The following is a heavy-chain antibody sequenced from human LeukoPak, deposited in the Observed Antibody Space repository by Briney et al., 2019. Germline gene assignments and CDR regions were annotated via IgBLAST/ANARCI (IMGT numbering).Heavy chain of an antibody. D-gene: IGHD3-3*01. Sequence: GGSLRLSCAASGFTFSDYYMSWIRHAPGKGLEGVSYTSSSGSTIYYADSVKGRFTISRDNAKNSLYLQMNSLRAKDTAVYYCARAGAYDFWSGYYSINWFDPWGQGTLVTVSS. V-gene: IGHV3-11*04. CDR2: TSSSGSTI. CDR3: ARAGAYDFWSGYYSINWFDP. CDR1: GFTFSDYY. J-gene: IGHJ5*02.